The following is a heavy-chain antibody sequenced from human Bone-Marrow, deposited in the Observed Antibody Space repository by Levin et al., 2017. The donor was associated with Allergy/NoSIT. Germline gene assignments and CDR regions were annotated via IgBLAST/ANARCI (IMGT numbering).Heavy chain of an antibody. V-gene: IGHV1-3*01. CDR1: GYTFTNYA. CDR2: INADNGNT. D-gene: IGHD6-13*01. J-gene: IGHJ4*02. CDR3: ATSIAAAGMGY. Sequence: ASVKVSCKASGYTFTNYAMHWVRQAPGQRLEWMGWINADNGNTIYSQKFQGRVTITRDTSASIAYMELSSLRSEDTALYYCATSIAAAGMGYWGQGTLVTVPS.